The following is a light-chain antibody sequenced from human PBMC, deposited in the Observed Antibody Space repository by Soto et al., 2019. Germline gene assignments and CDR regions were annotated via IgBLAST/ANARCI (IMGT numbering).Light chain of an antibody. J-gene: IGKJ5*01. V-gene: IGKV3-15*01. CDR2: GAS. CDR1: QSVYRS. CDR3: QQYKNWPLT. Sequence: EIVMTQSPATLSVSPGERATLSCRASQSVYRSLAWYQHKPGQAPRLLIYGASIRATDTPARFSGSGSGTEFTLTISSLQSEDFGVYYCQQYKNWPLTFGQGTRLEIK.